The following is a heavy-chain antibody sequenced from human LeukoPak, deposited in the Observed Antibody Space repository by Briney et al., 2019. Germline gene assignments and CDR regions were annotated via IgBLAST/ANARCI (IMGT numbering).Heavy chain of an antibody. CDR3: ARDEEQQLVQALDY. D-gene: IGHD6-13*01. J-gene: IGHJ4*02. Sequence: VASVKVSCKASGGTFSSYAISWVRQAPGQGLEWMGRIIPILGIANYAQKFQGRVTITADKSTSTAYMELSSLRSEDTAVYYCARDEEQQLVQALDYWGQGTLVTVSS. V-gene: IGHV1-69*04. CDR1: GGTFSSYA. CDR2: IIPILGIA.